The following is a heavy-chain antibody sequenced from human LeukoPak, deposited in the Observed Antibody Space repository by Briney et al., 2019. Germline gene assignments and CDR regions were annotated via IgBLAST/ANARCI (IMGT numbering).Heavy chain of an antibody. J-gene: IGHJ4*02. Sequence: PGGSLRLSCAASGFTFSSYGIHWVRQAPGKGLEWVAFIRYDGSNKYYADSVKGRFTISRDNSKNTLYLQMNNLTAEDTAVYYCASRSYESGSYFKRDWGQGTLVTVSS. V-gene: IGHV3-30*02. CDR1: GFTFSSYG. CDR3: ASRSYESGSYFKRD. CDR2: IRYDGSNK. D-gene: IGHD3-10*01.